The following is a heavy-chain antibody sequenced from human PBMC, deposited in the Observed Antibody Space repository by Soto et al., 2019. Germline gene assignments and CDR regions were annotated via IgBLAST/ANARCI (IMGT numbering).Heavy chain of an antibody. CDR1: GFTFSSYG. J-gene: IGHJ4*02. CDR3: ARDRDTMVRGVIDY. V-gene: IGHV3-33*01. CDR2: IWYDGSNK. Sequence: GGSLRLSCAASGFTFSSYGMHWVRQAPGKGLEWVAVIWYDGSNKYYADSVKGRFTISRDNSKNTLYLQMNSLRAEDTAVYYCARDRDTMVRGVIDYWGQGTLVTVSS. D-gene: IGHD3-10*01.